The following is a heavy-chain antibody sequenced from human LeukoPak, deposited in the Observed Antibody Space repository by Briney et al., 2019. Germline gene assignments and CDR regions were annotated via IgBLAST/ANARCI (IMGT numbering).Heavy chain of an antibody. CDR2: ISGSGGST. D-gene: IGHD5-18*01. V-gene: IGHV3-23*01. J-gene: IGHJ4*02. CDR1: GFTFSSYA. Sequence: EGSLRLSCAASGFTFSSYAMSWVRQAPGKGLEWVSAISGSGGSTYYADSVKGRFTISRDNSKNTLYLQMNSLRAEDTAVYYCAKATYSYGSYFDYWGQGTLVTVSS. CDR3: AKATYSYGSYFDY.